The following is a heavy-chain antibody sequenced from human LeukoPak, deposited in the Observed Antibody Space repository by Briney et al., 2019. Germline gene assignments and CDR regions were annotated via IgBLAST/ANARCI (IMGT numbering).Heavy chain of an antibody. CDR3: ARGGYCSSTSCYLSEFDY. V-gene: IGHV3-21*01. CDR2: ISSSSSYI. Sequence: GGSLRLSCAASGFTFSSYSMNWVRQAPGKGLEWVSSISSSSSYIYYADSVKGRFTISRDNAKNSLYLQMNSLRAEDTAVYYCARGGYCSSTSCYLSEFDYWGQGTLVTVSS. D-gene: IGHD2-2*01. J-gene: IGHJ4*02. CDR1: GFTFSSYS.